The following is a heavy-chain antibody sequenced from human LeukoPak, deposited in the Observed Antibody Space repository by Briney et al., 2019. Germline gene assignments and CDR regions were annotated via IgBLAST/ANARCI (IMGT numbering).Heavy chain of an antibody. CDR2: INWNGGST. J-gene: IGHJ1*01. V-gene: IGHV3-20*04. CDR1: GYSFDDYG. CDR3: VRLGRDGYTYGAAY. Sequence: GGSLRLSCAGSGYSFDDYGMRWVRQAPGKGLEWVAGINWNGGSTGYAASVKGRCTISRDNAENALYLEMNSLRAEDTAFYYCVRLGRDGYTYGAAYWGLGTLVTVSS. D-gene: IGHD5-24*01.